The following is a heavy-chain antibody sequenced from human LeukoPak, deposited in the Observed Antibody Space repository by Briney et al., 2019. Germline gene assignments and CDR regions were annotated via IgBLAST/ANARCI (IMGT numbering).Heavy chain of an antibody. V-gene: IGHV3-66*01. Sequence: GGSLTLSRAASGLTVSSNYMSWVRPAGGKGLVCVSVSYRDGSTYYEGSVKIRFTISRDNSKNTLYLQMNSLRAEDTAVYYCAKKAYGDYFDPWGQGTLVTVSS. CDR1: GLTVSSNY. D-gene: IGHD4-17*01. J-gene: IGHJ5*02. CDR3: AKKAYGDYFDP. CDR2: SYRDGST.